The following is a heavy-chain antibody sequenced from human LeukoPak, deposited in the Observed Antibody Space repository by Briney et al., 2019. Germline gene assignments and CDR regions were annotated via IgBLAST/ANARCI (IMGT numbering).Heavy chain of an antibody. CDR2: IYSGGST. CDR3: ARVGSHYGMDV. Sequence: GGSLRLSCAASGFTVSSNYMSWVRQAPGKGPEWVSVIYSGGSTYYADSVKGRFTISRDNSKNTLYLQMNSLRAEDTAVYYCARVGSHYGMDVWGQGTTVTVSS. D-gene: IGHD3-10*01. J-gene: IGHJ6*02. CDR1: GFTVSSNY. V-gene: IGHV3-66*01.